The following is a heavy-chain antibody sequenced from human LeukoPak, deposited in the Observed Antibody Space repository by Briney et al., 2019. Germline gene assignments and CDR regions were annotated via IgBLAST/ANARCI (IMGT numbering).Heavy chain of an antibody. Sequence: QTGGSLRLSCAASGFTFSIYWMSWVRQAPGKGLEWVATIKEDGSEKYYVDSVKGRFTISRDNAKNSLYLQMNSLRAEDTAVYYCARDREWLRSPVGRYWGQGTLVTVSS. CDR1: GFTFSIYW. CDR2: IKEDGSEK. CDR3: ARDREWLRSPVGRY. V-gene: IGHV3-7*01. D-gene: IGHD5-12*01. J-gene: IGHJ4*02.